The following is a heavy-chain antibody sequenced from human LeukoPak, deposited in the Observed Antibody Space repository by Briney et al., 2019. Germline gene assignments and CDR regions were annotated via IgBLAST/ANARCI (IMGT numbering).Heavy chain of an antibody. J-gene: IGHJ4*02. Sequence: GGSLRLSCAASGFSFSDYYMSWIRQAPGKGREWVSYISSSSSTIFYADSVKGRFTISRDNAKNSLYLQMNSLRAEDTAVYYCARGGVYDSWSGSVSNYFDYWGQGTLVTVSS. CDR2: ISSSSSTI. CDR3: ARGGVYDSWSGSVSNYFDY. D-gene: IGHD3-3*01. V-gene: IGHV3-11*04. CDR1: GFSFSDYY.